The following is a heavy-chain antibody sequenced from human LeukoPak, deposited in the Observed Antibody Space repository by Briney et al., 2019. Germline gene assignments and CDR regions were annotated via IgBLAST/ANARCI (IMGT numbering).Heavy chain of an antibody. V-gene: IGHV3-48*03. CDR2: ISSSGSTI. D-gene: IGHD6-13*01. J-gene: IGHJ5*02. CDR3: ARGRSSSWYEFLDNWFDP. CDR1: GFTFSSYE. Sequence: GGSLRLSCAASGFTFSSYEMSWVRQAPGKGLEWVSYISSSGSTIYYADSVKGRFTISRDNAKNSLYLQMNSLRAEDTAVYYCARGRSSSWYEFLDNWFDPWGQGTLVTVSS.